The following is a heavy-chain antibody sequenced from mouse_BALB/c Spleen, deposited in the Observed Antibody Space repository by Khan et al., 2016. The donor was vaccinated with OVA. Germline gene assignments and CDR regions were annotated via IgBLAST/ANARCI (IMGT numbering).Heavy chain of an antibody. CDR3: ASEEALYYFDY. D-gene: IGHD3-2*02. V-gene: IGHV1-76*01. CDR2: IYPGTDNT. Sequence: QVQLKQSGGELVRPGASVNLSCKTSGYIFTSYWIHWVRQRSGQGLEWIARIYPGTDNTYYNEKLKDKATLTADKSSSTAYMQLSSLKSEDSAVCFDASEEALYYFDYWGQGTTLTVSS. J-gene: IGHJ2*01. CDR1: GYIFTSYW.